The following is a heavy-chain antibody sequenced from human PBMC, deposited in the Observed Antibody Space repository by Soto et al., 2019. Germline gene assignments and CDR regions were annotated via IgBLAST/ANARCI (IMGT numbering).Heavy chain of an antibody. CDR2: IGTAGDT. CDR3: ARATRYSSSWTYYYYYMDV. J-gene: IGHJ6*03. D-gene: IGHD6-13*01. Sequence: PGGSLRLSCAASGFTFSSYAMSWVRQAPGKGLEWVSAIGTAGDTYYPGSVKGRFTISRENAKNSLYLQMNSLRAGDTAVYYCARATRYSSSWTYYYYYMDVWGKGTTVTVSS. V-gene: IGHV3-13*01. CDR1: GFTFSSYA.